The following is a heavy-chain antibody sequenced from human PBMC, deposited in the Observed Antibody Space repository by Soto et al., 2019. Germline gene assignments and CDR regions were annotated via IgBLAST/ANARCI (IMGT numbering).Heavy chain of an antibody. D-gene: IGHD5-12*01. CDR3: EARYSGYDFYYYMDV. CDR1: GFTFSSYS. V-gene: IGHV3-21*01. CDR2: ISSSSSYI. J-gene: IGHJ6*03. Sequence: GGSLRLSCAASGFTFSSYSMNWVRQAPGKGLEWVSSISSSSSYIYYADSVKGRFTISRDNAKNSLYLQMNSLRAEDTAVYYCEARYSGYDFYYYMDVWGKGTTVTVSS.